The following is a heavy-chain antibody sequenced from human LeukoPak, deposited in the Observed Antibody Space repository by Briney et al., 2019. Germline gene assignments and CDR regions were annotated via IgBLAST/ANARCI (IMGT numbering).Heavy chain of an antibody. CDR1: GFTFSSFG. J-gene: IGHJ4*02. D-gene: IGHD2-8*02. CDR3: ARVDAYTYSWWDDY. Sequence: GGSLRLSCAASGFTFSSFGMNWVRQAPGKGLEWVSFVSGSSTTIIYADSVKGRFTISRDNAKNSLYLQMNSLRAEDTAVYYCARVDAYTYSWWDDYWGQGTLVTVSS. V-gene: IGHV3-48*01. CDR2: VSGSSTTI.